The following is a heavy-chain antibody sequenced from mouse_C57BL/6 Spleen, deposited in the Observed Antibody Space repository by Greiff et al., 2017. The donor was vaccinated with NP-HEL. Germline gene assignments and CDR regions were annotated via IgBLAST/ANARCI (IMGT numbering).Heavy chain of an antibody. D-gene: IGHD1-1*01. V-gene: IGHV5-6*02. CDR2: ISSGGSYT. J-gene: IGHJ4*01. CDR3: ARDFITTVVGPYAMDY. Sequence: DVMLVESGGDLVKPGGSLKLSCAASGFTFSSYGMSWVRQTPDKRLEWVATISSGGSYTYYPDSVKGRFTISRDNAKNTLYLQMSSLKSEDTAMYYCARDFITTVVGPYAMDYWGQGTSVTVSS. CDR1: GFTFSSYG.